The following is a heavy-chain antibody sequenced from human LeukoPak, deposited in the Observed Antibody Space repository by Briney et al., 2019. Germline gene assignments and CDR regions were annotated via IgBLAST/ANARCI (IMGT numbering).Heavy chain of an antibody. CDR1: VFTFSNYG. CDR2: IRYDGSNK. V-gene: IGHV3-30*02. J-gene: IGHJ3*02. Sequence: GGSLRLSCAASVFTFSNYGMHWVRQAPGKGLEWVAFIRYDGSNKYYPDSVKGGFTISRDNSKNTLYLQMNSLRAEDTAVYYCAKDRSGSYFDAFDIWGQGTMVTVSS. D-gene: IGHD1-26*01. CDR3: AKDRSGSYFDAFDI.